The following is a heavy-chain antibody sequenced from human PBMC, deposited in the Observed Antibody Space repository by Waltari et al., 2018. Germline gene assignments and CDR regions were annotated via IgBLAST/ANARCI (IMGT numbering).Heavy chain of an antibody. CDR3: ARAGLSRPFDWPYFDS. J-gene: IGHJ4*02. V-gene: IGHV3-48*03. CDR2: MGRSGSTI. CDR1: GFKFINYE. D-gene: IGHD3-9*01. Sequence: EVQLVESGGRSVLPGESLRLSCAASGFKFINYEINWVRQAPGKGLEWSAYMGRSGSTIYYADSVKGRFTGSRDNARDSAFLQMDTRRVEDTAVYFCARAGLSRPFDWPYFDSWGPGTLVTVSS.